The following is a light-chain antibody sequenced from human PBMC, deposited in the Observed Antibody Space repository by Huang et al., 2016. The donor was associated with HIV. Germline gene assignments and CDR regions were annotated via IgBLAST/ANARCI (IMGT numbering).Light chain of an antibody. CDR3: QKFDRVPRT. Sequence: DIRMTQSPSSLSAYVGDRVTITCRASQGIDNYLAWDQQKPGKAPKLLIYDASTLESGVSSRFSASGSGTYFTLTISSLQVEDVATYYCQKFDRVPRTFGPGTKVDVK. V-gene: IGKV1-27*01. CDR2: DAS. CDR1: QGIDNY. J-gene: IGKJ3*01.